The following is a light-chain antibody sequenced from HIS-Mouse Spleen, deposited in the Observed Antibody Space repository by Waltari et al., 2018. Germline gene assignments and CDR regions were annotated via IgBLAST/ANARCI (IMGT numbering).Light chain of an antibody. CDR3: QQSYSTPRT. J-gene: IGKJ1*01. Sequence: DIQMTQSPSSLSASVGDRVTITCRASPSISSYLNWYQQKPGKAPKLLIYAASRLQSGVPSRFSGSGSGTDFTLTISSLQPEDFATYYCQQSYSTPRTFGQGTKVEIK. CDR2: AAS. V-gene: IGKV1-39*01. CDR1: PSISSY.